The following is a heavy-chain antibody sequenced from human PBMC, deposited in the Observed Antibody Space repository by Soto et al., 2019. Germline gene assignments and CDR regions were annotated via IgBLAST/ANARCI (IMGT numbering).Heavy chain of an antibody. D-gene: IGHD2-2*01. Sequence: GGSLRLSCAASGFTFSDYYMSWIRQAPGKGLEWVSYISSSGSTIYYADSVKGRFTISRDNAKNSLYLPMNSLRAEDTAVYYCARDDNRYCSSTSCYVGYYYYMDVWGKGTTVTVSS. CDR2: ISSSGSTI. J-gene: IGHJ6*03. V-gene: IGHV3-11*01. CDR1: GFTFSDYY. CDR3: ARDDNRYCSSTSCYVGYYYYMDV.